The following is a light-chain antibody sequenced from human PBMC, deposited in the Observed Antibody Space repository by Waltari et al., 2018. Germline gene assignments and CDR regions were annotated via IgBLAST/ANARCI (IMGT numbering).Light chain of an antibody. Sequence: DIVMTQSPDSLAVSLGERATINCKSSPSVLYSSNNKNYLAWYQQKPGQPPKLLIYWASTRESGVPDLFSGSGSGTDFTLTISSLQAEDVAVYYCQQYYSTPMTFGQGTKVEIK. V-gene: IGKV4-1*01. CDR1: PSVLYSSNNKNY. CDR3: QQYYSTPMT. J-gene: IGKJ1*01. CDR2: WAS.